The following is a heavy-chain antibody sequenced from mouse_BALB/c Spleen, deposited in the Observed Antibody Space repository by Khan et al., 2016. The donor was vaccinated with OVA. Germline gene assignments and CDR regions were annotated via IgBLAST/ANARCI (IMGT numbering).Heavy chain of an antibody. J-gene: IGHJ1*01. D-gene: IGHD1-1*02. CDR2: INTYPGEP. V-gene: IGHV9-3-1*01. Sequence: QIQLVQSGPELKKPGETVKISCKASGYTFTNYGMNWVKQAPGKGLKWMGWINTYPGEPTYADDFKGRFAFSLVTSASTAYLQINNSKNEDTATDFCASGGYWYFDVGGAGTTVTVSS. CDR1: GYTFTNYG. CDR3: ASGGYWYFDV.